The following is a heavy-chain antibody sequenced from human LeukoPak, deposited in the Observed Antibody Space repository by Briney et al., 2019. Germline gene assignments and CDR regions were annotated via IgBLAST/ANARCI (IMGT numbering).Heavy chain of an antibody. CDR3: ARGQWGTALVGPPDF. V-gene: IGHV1-18*04. CDR2: INTYNDNT. J-gene: IGHJ4*02. CDR1: GYTFTGYY. Sequence: GASVKVSCKASGYTFTGYYMHWVRQAPGQGLEWVGWINTYNDNTNYAQKLQGRVTMTADTSTSTAYMEVRSLTSDDTAVYYCARGQWGTALVGPPDFWGQGTLVTVSS. D-gene: IGHD5-18*01.